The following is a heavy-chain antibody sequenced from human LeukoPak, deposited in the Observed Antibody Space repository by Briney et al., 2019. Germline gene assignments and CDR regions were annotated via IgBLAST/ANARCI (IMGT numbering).Heavy chain of an antibody. D-gene: IGHD6-19*01. J-gene: IGHJ4*02. CDR1: GFTFSDYN. Sequence: GGSLRLSCAASGFTFSDYNMNWVRQAPGMGLGWLSSISSSTFIYYTDSVKGRFTISRDNAKHSLYLQMNSLGAEDTAVYYCATSSGWYRGDYWGQGTLVTVSS. CDR3: ATSSGWYRGDY. V-gene: IGHV3-69-1*01. CDR2: ISSSTFI.